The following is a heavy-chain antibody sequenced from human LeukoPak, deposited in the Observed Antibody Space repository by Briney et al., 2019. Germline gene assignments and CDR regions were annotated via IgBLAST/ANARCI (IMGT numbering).Heavy chain of an antibody. D-gene: IGHD5-24*01. V-gene: IGHV3-23*01. CDR2: ISGSGGNT. Sequence: GGSLRLSCAASGFTFSSHTMSWVRQAPGKGLEWVSAISGSGGNTYYADSVKGRFTISRDNSKNTLNLQMNSLRAEDTAAYYCAKDQDGSGSFDYWGQGILVTVSS. CDR1: GFTFSSHT. J-gene: IGHJ4*02. CDR3: AKDQDGSGSFDY.